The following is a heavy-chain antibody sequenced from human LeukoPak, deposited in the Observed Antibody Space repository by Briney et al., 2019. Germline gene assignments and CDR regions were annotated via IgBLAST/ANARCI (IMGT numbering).Heavy chain of an antibody. V-gene: IGHV3-9*01. CDR3: AKDRALAGTAWYFDL. CDR1: GFTFDDYG. CDR2: ISWNSGSI. D-gene: IGHD6-19*01. J-gene: IGHJ2*01. Sequence: PGGSLRLSCAASGFTFDDYGMSWVRQAPGKGLEWVSGISWNSGSIGYADSVKGRFTISRDNAKNSLYLQMNSLRAEDTALYYCAKDRALAGTAWYFDLWGRGTLVTVSS.